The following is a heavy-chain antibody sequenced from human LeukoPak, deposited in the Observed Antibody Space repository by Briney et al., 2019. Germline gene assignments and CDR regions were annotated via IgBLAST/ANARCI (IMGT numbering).Heavy chain of an antibody. V-gene: IGHV3-23*01. D-gene: IGHD5-18*01. J-gene: IGHJ4*02. CDR3: AKGYSYGYGLNRYFDY. Sequence: PGGSLRLSCAASGFTFSSYAMSWVRQAPGKGLEWVSAISGSGGSTYYADSVKGRFTISRDNSKNTLYLQMNSLRAEDTAVCYCAKGYSYGYGLNRYFDYWGQGTLVTVSS. CDR2: ISGSGGST. CDR1: GFTFSSYA.